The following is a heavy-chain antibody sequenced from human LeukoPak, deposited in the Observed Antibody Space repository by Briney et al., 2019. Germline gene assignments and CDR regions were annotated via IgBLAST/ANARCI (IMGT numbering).Heavy chain of an antibody. CDR2: ISGSGGST. V-gene: IGHV3-23*01. CDR1: GFTFSSYA. CDR3: AKDPAFPAVGATAAQVDY. Sequence: GGSLRLSCAASGFTFSSYAMSWVRQAPGKGLEWVSAISGSGGSTYYADSVKGRFTISRDNSKNTLYLQINSLRAEDTAVYYCAKDPAFPAVGATAAQVDYWGQGTLVTVSS. J-gene: IGHJ4*02. D-gene: IGHD1-26*01.